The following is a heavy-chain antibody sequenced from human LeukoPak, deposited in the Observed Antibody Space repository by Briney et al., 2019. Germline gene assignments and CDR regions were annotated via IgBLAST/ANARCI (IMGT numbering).Heavy chain of an antibody. D-gene: IGHD1-26*01. Sequence: PSETLSLTCTVSGASISNYYWTWIRQPPGKGLEWIGYIYYSGSTNYRPSLKSRVTISVDTSKNQVSLRLRSVTAADTAVYYCAKRGAEVGATVAPGDYWGQGTLVTVSS. CDR1: GASISNYY. V-gene: IGHV4-59*01. CDR2: IYYSGST. J-gene: IGHJ4*02. CDR3: AKRGAEVGATVAPGDY.